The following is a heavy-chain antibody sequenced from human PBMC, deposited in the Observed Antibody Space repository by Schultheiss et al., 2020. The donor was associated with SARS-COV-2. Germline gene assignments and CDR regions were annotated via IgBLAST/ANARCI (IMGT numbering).Heavy chain of an antibody. CDR2: VSSDGYFT. Sequence: GGSLRLSCSASGFIFSTYAMHWVRQAPGKGLEYVSSVSSDGYFTEYADSVKGRFTISRDNSKNTLYLQMNSLRAEDTALYYCAKDMVQLLFEGIDYWGQGTLVTVSS. J-gene: IGHJ4*02. CDR1: GFIFSTYA. CDR3: AKDMVQLLFEGIDY. D-gene: IGHD2-2*01. V-gene: IGHV3-64*04.